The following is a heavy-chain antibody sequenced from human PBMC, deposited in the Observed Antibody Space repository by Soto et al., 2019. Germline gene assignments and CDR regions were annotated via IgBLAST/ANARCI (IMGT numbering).Heavy chain of an antibody. CDR1: GYIFTAYS. J-gene: IGHJ1*01. CDR2: VNPSGGSA. V-gene: IGHV1-46*01. D-gene: IGHD2-15*01. Sequence: QVQLVQSGAEVKKPGASVKVSCKTSGYIFTAYSMHWVRQAPGQGLEWMGVVNPSGGSAHYAQSFEGRDTMTRDTSTRTFYMELRRLRSEDTAVYYCAREENCRGGTCYSEYFHHWCQGTLVTDSS. CDR3: AREENCRGGTCYSEYFHH.